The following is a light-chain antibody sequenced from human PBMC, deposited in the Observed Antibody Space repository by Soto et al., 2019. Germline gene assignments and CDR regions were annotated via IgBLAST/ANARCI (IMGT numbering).Light chain of an antibody. J-gene: IGKJ1*01. CDR3: QHYGTSPLT. CDR2: GVS. V-gene: IGKV3-20*01. Sequence: EFVLTQSPGTLSLSPGERATLSCRASQSPSSSYFAWYQQKPGQAPRLLIYGVSSRATGIPDRFSVSGSGTDFTLTISRLEPEDFAVYFCQHYGTSPLTFGQGTKVEIK. CDR1: QSPSSSY.